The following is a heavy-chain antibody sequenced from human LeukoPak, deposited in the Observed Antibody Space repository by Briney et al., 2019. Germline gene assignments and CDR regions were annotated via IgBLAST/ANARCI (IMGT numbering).Heavy chain of an antibody. D-gene: IGHD2-8*01. V-gene: IGHV3-48*01. CDR1: GFTFRSYS. CDR3: ARESRGYCTNGVCYTSEYLDY. CDR2: ISSSSSTI. J-gene: IGHJ4*02. Sequence: PGGSLRLSCAASGFTFRSYSMNWVRQAPGKGLEWVSYISSSSSTIYYAHSVKGRFTISRDNDKNSLYLQMNSLRAEDTALYYCARESRGYCTNGVCYTSEYLDYWGQGTLVTVSS.